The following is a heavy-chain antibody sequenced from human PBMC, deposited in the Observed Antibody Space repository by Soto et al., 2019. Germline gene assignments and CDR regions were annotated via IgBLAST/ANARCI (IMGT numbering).Heavy chain of an antibody. CDR1: GFSLTTSGVG. Sequence: QNTLNESGPTPVKPRQTLTLTCTFSGFSLTTSGVGVGWIRQSPGKAPEWLALIYWDDDKRYSPSLKSRLTITKDTSKNQVVLTMADLDPADTATYYCAHRVLRTVFGLVTTTAIYFDFWGQGTPVAVSS. V-gene: IGHV2-5*02. CDR3: AHRVLRTVFGLVTTTAIYFDF. J-gene: IGHJ4*02. D-gene: IGHD3-3*01. CDR2: IYWDDDK.